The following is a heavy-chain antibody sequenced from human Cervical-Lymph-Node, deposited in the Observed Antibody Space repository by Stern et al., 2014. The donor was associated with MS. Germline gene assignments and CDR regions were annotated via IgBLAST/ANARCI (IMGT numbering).Heavy chain of an antibody. Sequence: QVQLQESGPGLVKPSQTLSLTCTVSGASISSGTSYWSWIRQPAGGGLEWIGRLHASGATYYNPSLKSRVPISGDTSKNQFSLNLNSVTAADTAVYYCARGHWELLGNNYFDSWGQGTLVTVPS. D-gene: IGHD1-26*01. CDR3: ARGHWELLGNNYFDS. V-gene: IGHV4-61*02. CDR1: GASISSGTSY. J-gene: IGHJ4*02. CDR2: LHASGAT.